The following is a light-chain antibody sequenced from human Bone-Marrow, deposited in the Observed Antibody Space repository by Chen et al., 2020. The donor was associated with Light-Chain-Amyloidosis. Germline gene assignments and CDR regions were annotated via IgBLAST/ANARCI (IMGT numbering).Light chain of an antibody. V-gene: IGLV3-21*02. CDR3: QVWDRSSDRPV. CDR1: NIGSTS. Sequence: SYVLTQPSSVSVAPGQTATIACGGNNIGSTSVHWYQQTPGQAPLLVVYDASDRPSGIPERLSGSNSGNTATLTISRVEAGDEADYYGQVWDRSSDRPVFGGGTKLTVL. J-gene: IGLJ3*02. CDR2: DAS.